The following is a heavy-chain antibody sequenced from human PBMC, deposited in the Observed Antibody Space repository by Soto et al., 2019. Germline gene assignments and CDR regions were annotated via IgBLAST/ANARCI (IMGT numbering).Heavy chain of an antibody. V-gene: IGHV3-21*01. CDR1: GFTFSSYS. J-gene: IGHJ5*02. D-gene: IGHD2-2*01. CDR3: ARLHLPAAIPWFDP. Sequence: NPGGSLRLSCAASGFTFSSYSMNWVRQAPGKGLEWASSISSSSSYIYYADSVKGRFTISRDNAKNSLYLQMNSLRAEDTAVYYCARLHLPAAIPWFDPWGQGTLVTVSS. CDR2: ISSSSSYI.